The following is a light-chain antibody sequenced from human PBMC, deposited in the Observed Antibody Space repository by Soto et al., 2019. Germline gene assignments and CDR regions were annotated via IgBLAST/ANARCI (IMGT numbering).Light chain of an antibody. J-gene: IGKJ1*01. V-gene: IGKV3-15*01. CDR3: QQYDSFWT. Sequence: EIVMTQSPATLSMSPGERATLSCRASQSVRSNVAWYQQKPGQAPRLLMYGASTRATGIPARFSGSGSGTEFTLVISSLQSEDIAVYYCQQYDSFWTFGQGTKVDIK. CDR2: GAS. CDR1: QSVRSN.